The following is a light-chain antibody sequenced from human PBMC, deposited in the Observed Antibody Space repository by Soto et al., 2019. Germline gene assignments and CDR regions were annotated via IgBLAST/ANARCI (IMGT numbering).Light chain of an antibody. V-gene: IGLV1-51*01. CDR2: DDN. CDR3: GTWDSSLSAEV. Sequence: QSVLTQPPAVSAARGEMVCICCSGSSSNIGGNSVSWYQRLPGTAPKLLSYDDNKRASGIPDRFSGSKSGTSATLGITGVQTGDEADYYCGTWDSSLSAEVFGTGTKVPVL. J-gene: IGLJ1*01. CDR1: SSNIGGNS.